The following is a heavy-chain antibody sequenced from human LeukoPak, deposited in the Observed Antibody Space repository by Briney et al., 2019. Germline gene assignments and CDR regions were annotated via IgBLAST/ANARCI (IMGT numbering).Heavy chain of an antibody. CDR1: GFTFSTYS. J-gene: IGHJ4*02. D-gene: IGHD3-22*01. V-gene: IGHV3-48*02. CDR3: ARGDYSSGNYYGPDY. Sequence: GGSLRLSCVASGFTFSTYSMNWVRQAPGKGLEWVSYIRGSSDVLYYADSVKGRFTISRDNAKNSLYLQMNSLRDEDTAVYYCARGDYSSGNYYGPDYWGQGTLVTVSS. CDR2: IRGSSDVL.